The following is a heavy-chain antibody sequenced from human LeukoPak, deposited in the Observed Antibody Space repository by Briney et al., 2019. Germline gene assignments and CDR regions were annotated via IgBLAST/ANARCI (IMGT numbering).Heavy chain of an antibody. V-gene: IGHV4-59*06. CDR3: ARDFSGWYYFDY. D-gene: IGHD6-19*01. Sequence: SETLSLTCTVSGGSISSYYWSWIRQPPGKGLEWIGYISYSGSTYYNPSLKSRVTISIDTSKNQFSLKLSSVTAADTAVYYCARDFSGWYYFDYWGQGTLVTVSS. CDR1: GGSISSYY. J-gene: IGHJ4*02. CDR2: ISYSGST.